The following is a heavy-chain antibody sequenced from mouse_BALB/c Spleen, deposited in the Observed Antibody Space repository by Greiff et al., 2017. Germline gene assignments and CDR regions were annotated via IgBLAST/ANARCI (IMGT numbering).Heavy chain of an antibody. Sequence: EVQLVESGAELVRSGASVKLSCTASGFNIKDYYMHWVKQRPEQGLEWIGWIDPENGDTEYAPKFQGKATMTADTSSNTAYLQLSSLTSEDTAVYYCNASPYAMDYWGQGTSVTVSS. V-gene: IGHV14-4*02. J-gene: IGHJ4*01. CDR3: NASPYAMDY. CDR2: IDPENGDT. CDR1: GFNIKDYY.